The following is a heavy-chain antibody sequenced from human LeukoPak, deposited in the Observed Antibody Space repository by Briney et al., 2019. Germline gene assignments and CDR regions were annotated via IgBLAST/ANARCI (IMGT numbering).Heavy chain of an antibody. J-gene: IGHJ4*02. CDR1: GFTFRSYA. CDR2: ISGSGGST. CDR3: ATLRIVRY. D-gene: IGHD2-15*01. Sequence: GGSLRLSCAASGFTFRSYAMSWVRQAPGKGREGGSAISGSGGSTYYADSVKGRFTISRDNSKNTLYLQMNSLTAEDTAVYYCATLRIVRYWGQGTLVTVSS. V-gene: IGHV3-23*01.